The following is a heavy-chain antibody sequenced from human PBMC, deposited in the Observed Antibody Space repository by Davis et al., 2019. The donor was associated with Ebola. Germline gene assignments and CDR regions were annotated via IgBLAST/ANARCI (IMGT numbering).Heavy chain of an antibody. V-gene: IGHV4-34*01. Sequence: SQTLSLTCPVYGGSFSGYYWSWIRQPPGKGLEWIGEINHSGSTNYNPSLKSRVTISVDTSKNQFSLKLSSVTAAETAVYYCARVRGIAAAGRRGERRFDYWGQGTLVTVSS. CDR3: ARVRGIAAAGRRGERRFDY. CDR2: INHSGST. CDR1: GGSFSGYY. J-gene: IGHJ4*02. D-gene: IGHD6-13*01.